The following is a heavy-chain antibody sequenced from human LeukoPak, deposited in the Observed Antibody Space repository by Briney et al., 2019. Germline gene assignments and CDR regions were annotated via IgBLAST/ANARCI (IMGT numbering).Heavy chain of an antibody. CDR2: FYHSVST. J-gene: IGHJ5*02. V-gene: IGHV4-38-2*02. D-gene: IGHD3-3*01. CDR3: ASYDFWSGYYGRENNWFDP. CDR1: GYSISSGYY. Sequence: SETLSLTCTVSGYSISSGYYWGWIRQPPGKGLEWIGSFYHSVSTYYNPSLKSRVTISVDTSKNQFSLKLSSVTAADTAVYYCASYDFWSGYYGRENNWFDPWGQGTLVTVSS.